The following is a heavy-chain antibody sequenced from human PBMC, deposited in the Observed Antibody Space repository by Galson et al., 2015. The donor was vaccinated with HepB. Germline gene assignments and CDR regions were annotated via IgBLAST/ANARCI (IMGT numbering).Heavy chain of an antibody. V-gene: IGHV3-33*01. CDR2: IWYDGSNK. J-gene: IGHJ4*02. CDR3: ARDSSSSDHGSHDY. CDR1: GFTFSSYG. Sequence: SLRLSCAASGFTFSSYGMHWVRQAPGKGPEWVAVIWYDGSNKYYADSVKGRFTISRDNSKNTLYLQMNSLRAEDTAVYYCARDSSSSDHGSHDYWGQGTLVTVSS. D-gene: IGHD6-6*01.